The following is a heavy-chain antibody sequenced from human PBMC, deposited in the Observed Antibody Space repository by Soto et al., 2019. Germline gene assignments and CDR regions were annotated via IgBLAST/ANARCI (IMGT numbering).Heavy chain of an antibody. CDR3: ARDREDDILTGWFDP. CDR2: INPNSGGT. D-gene: IGHD3-9*01. J-gene: IGHJ5*02. CDR1: GYTFTGYY. V-gene: IGHV1-2*02. Sequence: AAVKFSCKDSGYTFTGYYMHWVRQAPGQGLEWMGWINPNSGGTNYAQKFQGRVTMTRDTSISTAYMELSRLRSDDTAVYYCARDREDDILTGWFDPWGQGTLVTVSS.